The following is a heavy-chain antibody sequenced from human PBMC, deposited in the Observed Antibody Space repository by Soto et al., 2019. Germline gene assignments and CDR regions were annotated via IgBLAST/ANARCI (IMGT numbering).Heavy chain of an antibody. CDR1: GGSFSGYY. V-gene: IGHV4-34*01. CDR3: ARGTPGLRYFDWLPPLFDY. CDR2: INHSGST. D-gene: IGHD3-9*01. J-gene: IGHJ4*02. Sequence: SETLSLTCAVYGGSFSGYYWSWIRQPPGKGLEWIGEINHSGSTNYNPSLKSRVTISVDTSKNQFSLKPSSVTAADTAVYYCARGTPGLRYFDWLPPLFDYWGQGTLVTVSS.